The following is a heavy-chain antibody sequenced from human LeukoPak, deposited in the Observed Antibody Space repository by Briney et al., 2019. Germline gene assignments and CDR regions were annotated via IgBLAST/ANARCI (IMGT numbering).Heavy chain of an antibody. CDR1: GFTFNIYT. CDR2: IRHSDGNT. J-gene: IGHJ4*02. V-gene: IGHV3-23*01. CDR3: AKGQETESRLDS. Sequence: GESLRLSCAASGFTFNIYTMYWVRQAPGEGLEWVSGIRHSDGNTYYADSVKGRFTISSDKSKNILFLQMNSLRAEDTALYYCAKGQETESRLDSWGQGTLVTVSS. D-gene: IGHD1-1*01.